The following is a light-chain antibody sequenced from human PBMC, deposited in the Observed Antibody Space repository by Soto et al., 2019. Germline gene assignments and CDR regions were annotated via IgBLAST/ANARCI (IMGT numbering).Light chain of an antibody. Sequence: QSALTQPPSASGSPGQSVTISCTGTSNDVGGYNYVSWYQQHPGKAPKLMIYEVNKRPSGVPDRFSGSKSGNTASLTVSGLQGEDEADYYCSSFAVSNSSVFGTGTKVTVL. CDR1: SNDVGGYNY. CDR3: SSFAVSNSSV. V-gene: IGLV2-8*01. J-gene: IGLJ1*01. CDR2: EVN.